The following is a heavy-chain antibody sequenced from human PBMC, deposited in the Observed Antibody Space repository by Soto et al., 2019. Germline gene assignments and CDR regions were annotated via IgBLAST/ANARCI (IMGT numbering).Heavy chain of an antibody. V-gene: IGHV3-7*03. CDR1: GFTFSPCW. CDR3: ARGSNQDY. CDR2: INNDGSEK. J-gene: IGHJ4*02. Sequence: EVQLVESGGDLVQPGGSLRLSCVASGFTFSPCWMPWVRQAPGRGLQWVATINNDGSEKYYADSVKGRFTISRDNARDSLYLQLTSLRAEDTAIYYCARGSNQDYWGQGTLVAVSS. D-gene: IGHD2-8*01.